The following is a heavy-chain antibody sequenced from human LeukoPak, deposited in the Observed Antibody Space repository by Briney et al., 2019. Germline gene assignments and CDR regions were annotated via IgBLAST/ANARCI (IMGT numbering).Heavy chain of an antibody. V-gene: IGHV3-23*01. Sequence: PGGSLRLSCAASGFTFSSYAMSWVRQAPGKGLEWVAAISGSGGSTYYADPAKGRFTISRDNSKNTLYLQMNSLRAEDTAVYYCAKVYYYYYGMDVWGQGTTVTVSS. CDR3: AKVYYYYYGMDV. J-gene: IGHJ6*02. CDR2: ISGSGGST. CDR1: GFTFSSYA.